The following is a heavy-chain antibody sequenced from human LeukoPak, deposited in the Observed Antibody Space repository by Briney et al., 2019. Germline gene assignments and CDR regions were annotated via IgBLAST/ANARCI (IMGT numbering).Heavy chain of an antibody. CDR1: GCTFSSYS. Sequence: GGSLRLSCAASGCTFSSYSMNWVRQAPGKGLEWVSSISSSSSYIYYADSVKGRFTISRDNAKNSLYLQMNSLRAEDTAVYYCARTSPGLQPWDYWGQGTLVTVSS. D-gene: IGHD4-11*01. V-gene: IGHV3-21*01. CDR3: ARTSPGLQPWDY. J-gene: IGHJ4*02. CDR2: ISSSSSYI.